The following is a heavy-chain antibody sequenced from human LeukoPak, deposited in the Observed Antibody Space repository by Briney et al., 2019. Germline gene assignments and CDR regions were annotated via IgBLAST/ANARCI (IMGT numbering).Heavy chain of an antibody. J-gene: IGHJ5*02. V-gene: IGHV4-34*01. CDR2: INHSGST. Sequence: PSETLSLTCAVYGGSFSGYYWSWIRQPPGKGLEWIGEINHSGSTNYNPSLKSRVTISVDTSKNQFSLKLSSVTAADTAEYYCARLHSSSWYYGWFDPWGQGTLVTVSS. CDR3: ARLHSSSWYYGWFDP. D-gene: IGHD6-13*01. CDR1: GGSFSGYY.